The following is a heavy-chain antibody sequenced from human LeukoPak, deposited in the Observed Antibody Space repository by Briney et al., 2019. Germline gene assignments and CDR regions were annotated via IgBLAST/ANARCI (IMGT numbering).Heavy chain of an antibody. CDR3: ARGAAGAIDY. CDR1: GDSVSSNSAA. D-gene: IGHD6-13*01. V-gene: IGHV6-1*01. Sequence: SQTLSLTCAISGDSVSSNSAAWNWIRQSPSRGLEWLGRTYYRSKWYNYYGASVKSRITINPDISKNQFSLHLNSVTPEDTAVYYCARGAAGAIDYWGQGTLVTVSS. CDR2: TYYRSKWYN. J-gene: IGHJ4*02.